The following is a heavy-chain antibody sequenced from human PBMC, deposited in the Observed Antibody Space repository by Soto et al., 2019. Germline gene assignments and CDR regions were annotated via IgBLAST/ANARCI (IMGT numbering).Heavy chain of an antibody. D-gene: IGHD4-17*01. CDR2: AHHSGRT. CDR1: GGSISNYT. V-gene: IGHV4-4*02. J-gene: IGHJ4*02. CDR3: ARSEATVLDN. Sequence: SETLSLTCTVSGGSISNYTWSWVRQPPGKGLEWIGEAHHSGRTNYNPSLKSRVTISVDKSKNHFSLKLSSVTAADTAVYYCARSEATVLDNWGQGTLVTVSS.